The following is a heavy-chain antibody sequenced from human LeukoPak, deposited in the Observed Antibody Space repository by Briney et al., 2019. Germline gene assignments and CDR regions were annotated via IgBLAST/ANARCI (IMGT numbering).Heavy chain of an antibody. V-gene: IGHV3-21*01. Sequence: GGSLRLSCAASGFPFRSYSMNWVRQAPGKGLEWVSSISSSSYIYYADSVKGRFTISRDNAKNSLYLQMNSLRAEDTAVYYCARAGYGDYSDYWGQGTLVTVSS. CDR1: GFPFRSYS. CDR2: ISSSSYI. J-gene: IGHJ4*02. CDR3: ARAGYGDYSDY. D-gene: IGHD4-17*01.